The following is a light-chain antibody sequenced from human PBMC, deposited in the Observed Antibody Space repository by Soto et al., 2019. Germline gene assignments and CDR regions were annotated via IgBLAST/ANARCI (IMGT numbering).Light chain of an antibody. CDR3: SSYTTSGTLV. J-gene: IGLJ3*02. CDR1: SSDVGGSSY. Sequence: QSALTQPASVSGSPGQSITISCTGTSSDVGGSSYVSWYQQHPGTAPKLMIYEDSSRPSGVSDRFSGSKSGNTASLTISGLQAEDETDYYCSSYTTSGTLVFGGGTKVTVL. CDR2: EDS. V-gene: IGLV2-14*01.